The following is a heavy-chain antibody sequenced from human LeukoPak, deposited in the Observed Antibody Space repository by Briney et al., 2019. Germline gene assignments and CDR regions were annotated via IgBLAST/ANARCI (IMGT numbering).Heavy chain of an antibody. Sequence: GSSVKVSCKASGGTFSSYAISWVRQAPGQGLEWMGGIIPIFGTANYAQKFQGRAAITADESTSTAYMELSSLRSADTAVYYCARDGYLTEEYYYYYYYMDVWGKGTTVTVSS. D-gene: IGHD5-12*01. CDR3: ARDGYLTEEYYYYYYYMDV. J-gene: IGHJ6*03. CDR1: GGTFSSYA. V-gene: IGHV1-69*01. CDR2: IIPIFGTA.